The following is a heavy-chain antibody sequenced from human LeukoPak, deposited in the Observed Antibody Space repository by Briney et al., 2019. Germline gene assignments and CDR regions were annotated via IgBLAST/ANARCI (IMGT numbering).Heavy chain of an antibody. J-gene: IGHJ4*02. D-gene: IGHD6-13*01. CDR1: GGSISSYY. V-gene: IGHV4-59*08. Sequence: PSETLSLTCTVSGGSISSYYWSWIRQPPGKGLEWIGYIYYSGSTNYNPSLKSRVTISVDTSKNQFSLKLSSVTAADTAVYYCARSIAAAGQVVGYWGQGTLVTVSS. CDR3: ARSIAAAGQVVGY. CDR2: IYYSGST.